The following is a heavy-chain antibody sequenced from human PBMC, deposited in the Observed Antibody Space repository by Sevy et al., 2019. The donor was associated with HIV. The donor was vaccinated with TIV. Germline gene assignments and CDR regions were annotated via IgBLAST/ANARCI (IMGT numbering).Heavy chain of an antibody. CDR1: GFTFSSYW. CDR3: ARAVGIVVVPAATTTYYYYGMDV. Sequence: GGSLRLSCAASGFTFSSYWMSWVRQAPGKGLEWVANIKQDGSEKYYVDSVKGRFTISRDNAKNSLNLQMNSLRAEDTAVYYCARAVGIVVVPAATTTYYYYGMDVWGQGTTVTVSS. J-gene: IGHJ6*02. D-gene: IGHD2-2*01. CDR2: IKQDGSEK. V-gene: IGHV3-7*03.